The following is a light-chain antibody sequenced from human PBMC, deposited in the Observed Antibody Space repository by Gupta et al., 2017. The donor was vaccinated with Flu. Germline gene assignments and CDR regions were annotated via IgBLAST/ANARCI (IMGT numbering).Light chain of an antibody. V-gene: IGKV3-20*01. Sequence: RATLSCRASLSVTSNYLAWYQQKPGQSPRLLLYGASTRASGIPDRFSGSGSGTDFTLTISRLEPEDFAVYYCQQYADSPPWTFGQGTKVEIK. J-gene: IGKJ1*01. CDR2: GAS. CDR1: LSVTSNY. CDR3: QQYADSPPWT.